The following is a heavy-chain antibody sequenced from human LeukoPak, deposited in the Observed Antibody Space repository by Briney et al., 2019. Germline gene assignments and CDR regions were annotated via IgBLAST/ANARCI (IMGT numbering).Heavy chain of an antibody. CDR1: GFTFSSYG. J-gene: IGHJ4*02. CDR2: IWYDGSNK. Sequence: QAGGSLRLSCAASGFTFSSYGMHWVRQAPGKGLEWVAVIWYDGSNKYYADSVKGRFTISRDNSKNTLYLQMNRLRAEDTAVYYCARAWAYSYYFDYWGQGTLVTVSS. CDR3: ARAWAYSYYFDY. V-gene: IGHV3-33*01. D-gene: IGHD2-15*01.